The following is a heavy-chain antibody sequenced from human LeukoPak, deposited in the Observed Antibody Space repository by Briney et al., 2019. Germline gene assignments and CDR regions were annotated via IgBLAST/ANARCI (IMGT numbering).Heavy chain of an antibody. CDR1: GFTFNDYA. Sequence: GGSLRLSCAASGFTFNDYAMSWVRQSPATGLEWVSAVSDIGNSAFYADALMGRFTISRDNSKNTLFLQMNDLRIDDTAVYYSAKGDSSGNWFDAWGQGTLVSVSS. CDR2: VSDIGNSA. CDR3: AKGDSSGNWFDA. J-gene: IGHJ5*02. D-gene: IGHD6-19*01. V-gene: IGHV3-23*01.